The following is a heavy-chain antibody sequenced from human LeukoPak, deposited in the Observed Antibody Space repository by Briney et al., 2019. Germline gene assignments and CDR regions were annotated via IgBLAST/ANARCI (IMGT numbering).Heavy chain of an antibody. CDR1: GGSFSGYY. V-gene: IGHV4-34*01. CDR3: ARSRGRVRPTYNWFDP. CDR2: INHSGST. J-gene: IGHJ5*02. Sequence: SETLSLTCAVYGGSFSGYYWSWIGQPPGKGLEWIGEINHSGSTNYNPSLKSRVTISVDASKNQFSLKLSSVTAADTAVYYCARSRGRVRPTYNWFDPWGQGTLVTVSS.